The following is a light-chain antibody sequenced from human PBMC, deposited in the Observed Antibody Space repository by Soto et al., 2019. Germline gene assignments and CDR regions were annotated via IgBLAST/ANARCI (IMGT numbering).Light chain of an antibody. Sequence: EIMLTQSPGTLSMSPGERATLSRRAGQSVSSGYLAWYKQKPGQAPRLPSYGAFNRATGIPARFSGSGSGTDFTLTISSLEPEDFAVYYCQQRNIWPPVTFGQGTRLAI. CDR2: GAF. J-gene: IGKJ5*01. V-gene: IGKV3-11*01. CDR3: QQRNIWPPVT. CDR1: QSVSSGY.